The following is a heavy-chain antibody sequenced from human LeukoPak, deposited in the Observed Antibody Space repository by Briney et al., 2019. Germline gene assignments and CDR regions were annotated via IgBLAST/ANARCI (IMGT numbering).Heavy chain of an antibody. D-gene: IGHD2-8*01. CDR3: ARDAKGYCSDGVCAD. Sequence: PGRSLRLSCVASGFTFSSYSMNWVRQAPGKGLEWVSSISSTTNYIYDYADSVRGRFTISRDNAKNSLYLQMNSLRAEDTAVYYCARDAKGYCSDGVCADWGQGTLVTVSS. CDR1: GFTFSSYS. J-gene: IGHJ4*02. V-gene: IGHV3-21*01. CDR2: ISSTTNYI.